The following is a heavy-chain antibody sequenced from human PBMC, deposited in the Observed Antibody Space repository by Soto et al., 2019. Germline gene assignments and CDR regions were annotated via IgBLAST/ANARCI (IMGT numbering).Heavy chain of an antibody. CDR2: ISPSCFRT. Sequence: ASVKVSCKASGDTFTSHYLHLVRQAPVQVLELIVVISPSCFRTAYGQKFQGRVTIAVYTSTIAFYVELSILISDKTAIYYCAGESYYCYSGMDIWGQVTTVTVSS. V-gene: IGHV1-46*01. CDR3: AGESYYCYSGMDI. J-gene: IGHJ6*02. CDR1: GDTFTSHY.